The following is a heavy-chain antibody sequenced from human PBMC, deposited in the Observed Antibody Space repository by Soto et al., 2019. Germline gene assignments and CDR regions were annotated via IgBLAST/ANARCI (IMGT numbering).Heavy chain of an antibody. Sequence: QVQLVQSGAEVKKPGASVKVSCKASGYTFTSYGISWVRQAPGQGLEWMGWISAYNGNTNYAQKLQGRVTMTTDTSTSTAYMELRSLRSNDTAVYYCARVPPYDFWSGYVDYLGQGTLVTVSS. V-gene: IGHV1-18*01. D-gene: IGHD3-3*01. CDR2: ISAYNGNT. J-gene: IGHJ4*02. CDR3: ARVPPYDFWSGYVDY. CDR1: GYTFTSYG.